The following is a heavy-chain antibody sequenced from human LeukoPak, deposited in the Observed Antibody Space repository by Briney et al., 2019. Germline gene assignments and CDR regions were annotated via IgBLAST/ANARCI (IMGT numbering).Heavy chain of an antibody. J-gene: IGHJ4*02. CDR2: VSYRGTT. Sequence: SETLSLTCTVSGGSISSYYWTWIRQPPGKGLEWIGYVSYRGTTKYNPSLKSRVTMSVDMSKNRLSLRLTSVTAADTAVYYCARGIAAYYFDYWGQGTLVTVSS. CDR3: ARGIAAYYFDY. D-gene: IGHD6-13*01. CDR1: GGSISSYY. V-gene: IGHV4-59*01.